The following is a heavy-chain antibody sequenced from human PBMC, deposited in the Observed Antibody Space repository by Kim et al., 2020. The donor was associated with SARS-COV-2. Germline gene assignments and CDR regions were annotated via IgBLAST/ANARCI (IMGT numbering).Heavy chain of an antibody. J-gene: IGHJ6*02. CDR3: AKGGGVTTLPVPQFYYYGMDV. V-gene: IGHV3-30*18. Sequence: GGSLRLSCAASGFTFSSYGMHWVRQAPGKGLEWVAVISYDGSNKYYADSVKGRFTISRDNSKNTLYLQMNSLRAEDTAVYYCAKGGGVTTLPVPQFYYYGMDVWGQGATVTVSS. CDR1: GFTFSSYG. D-gene: IGHD4-17*01. CDR2: ISYDGSNK.